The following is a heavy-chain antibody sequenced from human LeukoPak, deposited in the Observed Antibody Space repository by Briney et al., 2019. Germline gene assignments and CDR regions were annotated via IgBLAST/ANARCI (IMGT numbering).Heavy chain of an antibody. CDR2: IYSGGST. D-gene: IGHD3-10*01. CDR3: ARDESFYGSGRYY. J-gene: IGHJ4*02. V-gene: IGHV3-53*01. CDR1: GFTFSDYW. Sequence: PGGSLRLSCAASGFTFSDYWMSWVRQAPGKGLEWVSVIYSGGSTYYADSVKGRFTISRDNSKNTLYLQMNSLRAEDTAVYYCARDESFYGSGRYYWGQGTLVTVSS.